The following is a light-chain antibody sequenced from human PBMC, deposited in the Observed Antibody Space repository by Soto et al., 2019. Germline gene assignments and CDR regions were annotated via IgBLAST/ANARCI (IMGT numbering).Light chain of an antibody. V-gene: IGLV2-14*03. J-gene: IGLJ1*01. Sequence: QSVLTQPASVSGSPGESITISCTGTSNDIGRYKYVSWYQQHPGKAPKLIIFDVSNRPSGVSNRFSGSKSGNTASLTISGLQVEDETDYYCTSYTSTSRYVFGTGTKLTVL. CDR1: SNDIGRYKY. CDR2: DVS. CDR3: TSYTSTSRYV.